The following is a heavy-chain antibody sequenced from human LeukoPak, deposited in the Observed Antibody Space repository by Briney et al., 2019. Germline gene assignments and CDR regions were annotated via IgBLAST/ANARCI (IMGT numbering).Heavy chain of an antibody. Sequence: SETLSLTCAVSGYSISSGYYWGWIRPPPGKGLEWIGSIYHSGSTYYNPSLKSRVTISVGTSKNQFSLKLSSVTAADTAVYYCARCRDYYDSSGYYSQFDYWGQGTLVTVSS. J-gene: IGHJ4*02. CDR3: ARCRDYYDSSGYYSQFDY. V-gene: IGHV4-38-2*01. D-gene: IGHD3-22*01. CDR1: GYSISSGYY. CDR2: IYHSGST.